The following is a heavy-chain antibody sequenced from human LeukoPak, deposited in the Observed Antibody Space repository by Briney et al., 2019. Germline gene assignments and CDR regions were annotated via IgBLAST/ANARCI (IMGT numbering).Heavy chain of an antibody. CDR2: IYYSGST. CDR1: GGSISSYY. J-gene: IGHJ4*02. Sequence: PSETLSLTCTVSGGSISSYYWSWIRQPPGKGLEWIGYIYYSGSTNYNPSLKSRVTISVDTCKNQFSLKLSSVTAADTAVYYCASEGYSSSSFDYWGQGTLVTVSS. D-gene: IGHD6-13*01. V-gene: IGHV4-59*01. CDR3: ASEGYSSSSFDY.